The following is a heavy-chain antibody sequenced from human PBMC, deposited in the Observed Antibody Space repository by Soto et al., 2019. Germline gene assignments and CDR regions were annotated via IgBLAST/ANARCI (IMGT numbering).Heavy chain of an antibody. CDR2: ISYDGSNK. J-gene: IGHJ4*02. V-gene: IGHV3-30-3*01. CDR3: ARDRSGYSSSYFDY. Sequence: PGGSLRLSCAASGFTFSSYAMHWVRQAPGKGLEWVAVISYDGSNKYYADSVKGRFTISRDNSKNTLYLQMNRLRAEDTAVYYCARDRSGYSSSYFDYWGQATLVTVS. D-gene: IGHD6-6*01. CDR1: GFTFSSYA.